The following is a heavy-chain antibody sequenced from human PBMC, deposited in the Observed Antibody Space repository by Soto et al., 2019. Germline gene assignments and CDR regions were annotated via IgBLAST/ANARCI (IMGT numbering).Heavy chain of an antibody. D-gene: IGHD3-22*01. V-gene: IGHV3-30-3*01. CDR2: ISYDGGNK. CDR3: ARDGWLYYDSTSQGMDV. Sequence: QVQLVESGGGVVQPGRSLRLSCAASGFTFSSYAIHWVRQAPGKGLEWVAVISYDGGNKNHADSVKGRFTISRDNSKNTLFLQMYNLRAEDTAVYYCARDGWLYYDSTSQGMDVWGQGTTVTVSS. J-gene: IGHJ6*02. CDR1: GFTFSSYA.